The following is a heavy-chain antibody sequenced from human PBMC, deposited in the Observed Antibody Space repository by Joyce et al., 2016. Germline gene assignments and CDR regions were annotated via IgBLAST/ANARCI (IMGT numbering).Heavy chain of an antibody. V-gene: IGHV3-21*01. CDR3: ARSSYTNGIFDY. CDR2: LSSSSSYI. J-gene: IGHJ4*02. CDR1: GFTFSSYS. D-gene: IGHD2-8*01. Sequence: EVQLVESGGGLVKPGGSLRLSCAASGFTFSSYSMSRVRQAPGKGLEWVSSLSSSSSYIKYTDSVKGRFTISRDNAKNSLYLQMNSLRVEDTAVYYCARSSYTNGIFDYWGQGTLVTVSS.